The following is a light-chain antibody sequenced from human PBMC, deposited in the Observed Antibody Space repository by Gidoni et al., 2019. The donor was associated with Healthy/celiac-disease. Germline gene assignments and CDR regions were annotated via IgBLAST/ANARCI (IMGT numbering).Light chain of an antibody. CDR2: AAS. CDR1: QSISSY. J-gene: IGKJ2*02. CDR3: QHSYSTPRT. Sequence: DIQMTQSPSSLSASVGDRVTITGRASQSISSYLNWYQQKPEKAPKLLIYAASSLQSGVPSRFSGGGSGTDFTLTISSLQPEDYATYYCQHSYSTPRTFGQGTKLEIK. V-gene: IGKV1-39*01.